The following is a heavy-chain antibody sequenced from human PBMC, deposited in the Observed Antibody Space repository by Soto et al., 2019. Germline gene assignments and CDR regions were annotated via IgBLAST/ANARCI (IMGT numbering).Heavy chain of an antibody. CDR2: IYHSGST. D-gene: IGHD3-3*01. V-gene: IGHV4-38-2*01. J-gene: IGHJ5*02. CDR1: GYSISSGYY. CDR3: ARVRGLAYDFFS. Sequence: KPSETLSLTCAVSGYSISSGYYWGWIRQPPGKGLEWIGSIYHSGSTYYNPSLKSRVTISVDTSKNQFSLKLSSVTAADTAVYYCARVRGLAYDFFSWGQGTLVTVSS.